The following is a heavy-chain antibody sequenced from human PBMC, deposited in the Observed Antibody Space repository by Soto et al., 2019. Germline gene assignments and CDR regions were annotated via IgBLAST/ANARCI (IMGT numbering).Heavy chain of an antibody. J-gene: IGHJ2*01. Sequence: QITLKESGPTLVKPTQTLTLTCTFSGFSLSTSGEAVGWIRQPPGKALEWLTLIYWDDDKSYSPSLKSRLTITMDTSKNQVVLTVANMDPVDTATYYCARALDYGGRWYFDLWGRGTLVTVSS. V-gene: IGHV2-5*02. CDR3: ARALDYGGRWYFDL. CDR1: GFSLSTSGEA. D-gene: IGHD4-17*01. CDR2: IYWDDDK.